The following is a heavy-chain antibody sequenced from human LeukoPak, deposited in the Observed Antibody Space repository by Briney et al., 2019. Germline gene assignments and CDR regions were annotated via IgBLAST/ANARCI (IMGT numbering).Heavy chain of an antibody. CDR2: ISWNSGSI. CDR1: RFTFDDYA. D-gene: IGHD3-10*01. V-gene: IGHV3-9*03. J-gene: IGHJ4*02. Sequence: GRSLRLSCAASRFTFDDYAMHWVRQAPGKGLEWVSGISWNSGSIGYADSVKGRFTISRDNAKNSLYLQMNSLRAEDMALYYCAKDKGYGSGSYNYFDYGGQGTLVTVSS. CDR3: AKDKGYGSGSYNYFDY.